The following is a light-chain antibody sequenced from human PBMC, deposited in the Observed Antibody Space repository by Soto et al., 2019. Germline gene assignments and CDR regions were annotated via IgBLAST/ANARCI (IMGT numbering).Light chain of an antibody. Sequence: DIVMTQTPLSSPVTLGQPASISCRSSQSLVHSDGHTYLNWLRQRPGQPPRLLIYKISNRSSAVADRFSRSAAGKDFTLKISRVEAEDVEVYYCMQATDLRYTFGQGTKLEIK. CDR2: KIS. J-gene: IGKJ2*01. CDR1: QSLVHSDGHTY. V-gene: IGKV2-24*01. CDR3: MQATDLRYT.